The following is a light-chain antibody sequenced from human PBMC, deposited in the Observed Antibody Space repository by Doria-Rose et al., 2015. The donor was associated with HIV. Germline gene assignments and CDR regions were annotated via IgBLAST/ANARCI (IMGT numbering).Light chain of an antibody. Sequence: DIVMTQTPGTLSLSPGERATLSCRASQSFSSTYLARYQQKPGQAPSLLIYDGSTRATGIPDRFSASGSGTDFTLTINRLEPEDFALYYCHQYGTSWTFGQGTKVEI. J-gene: IGKJ1*01. CDR2: DGS. V-gene: IGKV3-20*01. CDR1: QSFSSTY. CDR3: HQYGTSWT.